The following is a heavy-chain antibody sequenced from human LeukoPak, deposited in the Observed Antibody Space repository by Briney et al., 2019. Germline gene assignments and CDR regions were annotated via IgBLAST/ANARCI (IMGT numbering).Heavy chain of an antibody. J-gene: IGHJ5*02. CDR3: ARRANTYYYGSGSYSGWFDP. D-gene: IGHD3-10*01. CDR2: IYYSGST. Sequence: SETLSLTCTVSGGSISSYYWSWIRQPPGKGLEWIGYIYYSGSTNYNPSLKSRVTISVDTSKNRFSLKLSSVTAADTAVYYCARRANTYYYGSGSYSGWFDPWGQGTLVTVSS. V-gene: IGHV4-59*08. CDR1: GGSISSYY.